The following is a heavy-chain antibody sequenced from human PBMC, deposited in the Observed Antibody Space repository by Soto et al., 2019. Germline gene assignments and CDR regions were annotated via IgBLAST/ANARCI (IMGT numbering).Heavy chain of an antibody. Sequence: GGSLRLSCSASGFIFSTYAMNWVRQAPGKGLELVSYIGSSSAKYVDSVEGRFTISRDDAKNSLYLQMNSLRDEDTAVYYCAFSFTNSWHQYFQLWGQGTLVTVSS. J-gene: IGHJ1*01. CDR3: AFSFTNSWHQYFQL. CDR2: IGSSSA. V-gene: IGHV3-48*02. D-gene: IGHD6-13*01. CDR1: GFIFSTYA.